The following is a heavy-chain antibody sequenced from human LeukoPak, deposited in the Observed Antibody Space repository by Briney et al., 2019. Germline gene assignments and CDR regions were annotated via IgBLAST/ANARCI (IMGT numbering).Heavy chain of an antibody. D-gene: IGHD3-9*01. CDR3: ARAYYDILTGYYEGGTNWFDP. V-gene: IGHV3-74*01. CDR2: INSDGSST. CDR1: GFTFSSYW. J-gene: IGHJ5*02. Sequence: PGGSLRLSCAASGFTFSSYWMHWVRQAPGKGLVWVSRINSDGSSTSYADSVKGRFTISRDNAKNTLYLQMNSLRAEDTAVYYCARAYYDILTGYYEGGTNWFDPWGQGTLVTVSS.